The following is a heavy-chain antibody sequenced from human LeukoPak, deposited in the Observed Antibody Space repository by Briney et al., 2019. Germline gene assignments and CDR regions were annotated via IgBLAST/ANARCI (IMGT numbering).Heavy chain of an antibody. CDR2: IYYSGST. V-gene: IGHV4-39*07. Sequence: SETLSLTCTVSGGSISSSSYYWGWIRQPPGKELEWIGSIYYSGSTYYNPSLKSRVTISVDTSKNQFSLKLSSVTAADTAVYFCATTEKNRYYINLWGPGTTVIVSS. CDR1: GGSISSSSYY. D-gene: IGHD2-21*01. J-gene: IGHJ6*01. CDR3: ATTEKNRYYINL.